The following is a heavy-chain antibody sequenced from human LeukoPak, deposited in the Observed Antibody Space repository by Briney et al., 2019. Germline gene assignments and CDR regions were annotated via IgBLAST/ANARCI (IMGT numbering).Heavy chain of an antibody. CDR3: AKWTEGGAFDS. D-gene: IGHD1-26*01. CDR2: IFYTGST. V-gene: IGHV4-61*01. CDR1: GYSISSGYY. J-gene: IGHJ3*01. Sequence: SETLSLTCTVSGYSISSGYYWSWFRQPPGKGLAFIGYIFYTGSTNYNPSLKSRVTISVDTSKNQFSLKLSSVTAADTAVYYCAKWTEGGAFDSWGQGTMLIVSS.